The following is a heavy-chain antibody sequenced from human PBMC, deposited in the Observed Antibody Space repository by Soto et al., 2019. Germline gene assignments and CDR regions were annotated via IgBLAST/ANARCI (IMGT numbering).Heavy chain of an antibody. Sequence: SETLSLTCAVYGGSFSGYYWSWIRQPPGKGLEWIGEINHSGSTTYNPSLKSRVTISVDTSKNQFSLKLSSVTAADTAVYYCARDYSRXLRFSAYYYYYGMDGXXXGTTV. CDR2: INHSGST. CDR3: ARDYSRXLRFSAYYYYYGMDG. V-gene: IGHV4-34*01. CDR1: GGSFSGYY. J-gene: IGHJ6*01. D-gene: IGHD5-12*01.